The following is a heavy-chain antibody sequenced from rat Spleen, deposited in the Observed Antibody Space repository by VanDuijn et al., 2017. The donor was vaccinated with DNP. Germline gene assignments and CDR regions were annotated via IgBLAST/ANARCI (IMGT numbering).Heavy chain of an antibody. CDR2: ISNDGGST. Sequence: EVQLVESGGGLVQPGRSMKLSCAASGFTFSNYYMAWVRQAPTKGLEWVAYISNDGGSTYYRDSVKGRFTISRDNAKSTQYLQMDRLRPEDTATYYCATPRAYGGYSLYNWVAYWGEGTLVTVSS. CDR1: GFTFSNYY. V-gene: IGHV5-25*01. CDR3: ATPRAYGGYSLYNWVAY. J-gene: IGHJ3*01. D-gene: IGHD1-11*01.